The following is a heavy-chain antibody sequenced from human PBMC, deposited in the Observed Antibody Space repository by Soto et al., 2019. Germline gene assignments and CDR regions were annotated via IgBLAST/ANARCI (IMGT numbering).Heavy chain of an antibody. CDR3: SKVGGSGGSCYSPITIDY. J-gene: IGHJ4*02. CDR1: GFTFSSYA. Sequence: VQLLESGGGLVQPGGSLRLSCAASGFTFSSYAMSWVRQAPGKGLEWVSAISGSGGSTYYADSVKGRFTISRDNSKNTLYLQMNSLRAEDTYVYYWSKVGGSGGSCYSPITIDYWGQGALVNVSA. D-gene: IGHD2-15*01. V-gene: IGHV3-23*01. CDR2: ISGSGGST.